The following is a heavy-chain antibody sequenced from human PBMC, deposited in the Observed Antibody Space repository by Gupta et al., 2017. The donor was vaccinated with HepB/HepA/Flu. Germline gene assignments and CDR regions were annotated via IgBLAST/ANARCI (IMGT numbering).Heavy chain of an antibody. Sequence: QVQLVQSGAEVKMPGASVTVSCKASGYTFSDYDITRVRQAAGQGLEWLGWMNPNSGNTGYRQKFQDRITMTRDASISTAYMELSGLRSEDTAIYYCARGVTRSPAERWRLRTNNWFDPWGQGTLVTVSS. J-gene: IGHJ5*02. D-gene: IGHD5-24*01. CDR3: ARGVTRSPAERWRLRTNNWFDP. CDR2: MNPNSGNT. V-gene: IGHV1-8*01. CDR1: GYTFSDYD.